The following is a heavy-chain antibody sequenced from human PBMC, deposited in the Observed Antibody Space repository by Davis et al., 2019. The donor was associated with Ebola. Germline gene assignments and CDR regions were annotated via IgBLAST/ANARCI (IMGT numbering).Heavy chain of an antibody. CDR2: IHYSESS. CDR1: VITFSSYA. Sequence: AGSLRLSCTDSVITFSSYAMTWVRQAPGKGLEWIWYIHYSESSNYHPSLKSQVTISVDTSKNPFSLKLSFVTAADTAVYYCARDSRWLVPGTYYYYGMDVWGQGTTVTVSS. V-gene: IGHV4-59*01. CDR3: ARDSRWLVPGTYYYYGMDV. J-gene: IGHJ6*02. D-gene: IGHD6-19*01.